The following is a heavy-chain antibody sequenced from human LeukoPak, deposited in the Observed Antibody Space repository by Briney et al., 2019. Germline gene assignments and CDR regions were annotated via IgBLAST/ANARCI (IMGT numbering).Heavy chain of an antibody. CDR1: GFTFSSYN. D-gene: IGHD3-3*01. Sequence: GGSLRLSCAASGFTFSSYNMNWVRQAPGKGLECVSYITSSGTTIYYADSVKGRFTISRDNAKNSLYLQMNSLRAEDTAVYYCATDRGWRTSGYYLYYFEYWGQGTLVTYSS. CDR3: ATDRGWRTSGYYLYYFEY. CDR2: ITSSGTTI. J-gene: IGHJ4*02. V-gene: IGHV3-48*01.